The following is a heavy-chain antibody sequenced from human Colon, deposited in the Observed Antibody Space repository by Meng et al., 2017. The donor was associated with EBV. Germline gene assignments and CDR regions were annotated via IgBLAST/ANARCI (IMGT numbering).Heavy chain of an antibody. D-gene: IGHD5-18*01. V-gene: IGHV4-39*07. CDR1: GGSISGSSYY. J-gene: IGHJ4*02. Sequence: QLKGSGPGLGKPSGTLSLPCTVSGGSISGSSYYWSWIRQPPGKGLEWIGSIHNTGSTYYYPSLKSRVTISGDTSKRQFSLKLSSVTAADTAVYYCARADVDTSMVNPKLSFDYWGQGTLVTVSS. CDR2: IHNTGST. CDR3: ARADVDTSMVNPKLSFDY.